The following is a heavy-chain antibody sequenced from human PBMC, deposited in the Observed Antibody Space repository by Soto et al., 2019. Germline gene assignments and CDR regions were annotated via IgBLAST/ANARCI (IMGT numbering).Heavy chain of an antibody. CDR2: IKPNSGGT. Sequence: ASVKVSCKASGYTFTGYYMHWVRQAPGQGLEWMGWIKPNSGGTNYAQKIQGWVTMTRDTSISTAYMELSRLRSDDTAVYYCARAGGTGTTDYYYYGMDVWGQGTTVTVSS. CDR1: GYTFTGYY. V-gene: IGHV1-2*04. J-gene: IGHJ6*02. CDR3: ARAGGTGTTDYYYYGMDV. D-gene: IGHD1-7*01.